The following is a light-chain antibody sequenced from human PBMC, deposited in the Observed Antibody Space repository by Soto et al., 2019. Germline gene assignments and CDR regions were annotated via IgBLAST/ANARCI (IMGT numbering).Light chain of an antibody. CDR3: AAWDDSLSGYV. CDR2: RNN. V-gene: IGLV1-47*01. CDR1: SSNIGGYY. Sequence: QSVLTQPPSASGTPGQRVTISCSGSSSNIGGYYVSWYQQLPGTAPKVLIYRNNQRPSGVPDRFSGSKSGTSASLAISGRRSDDEANYYCAAWDDSLSGYVFGTGTKLTVL. J-gene: IGLJ1*01.